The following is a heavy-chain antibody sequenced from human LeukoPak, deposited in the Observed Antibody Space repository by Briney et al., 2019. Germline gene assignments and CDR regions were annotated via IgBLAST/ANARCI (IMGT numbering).Heavy chain of an antibody. D-gene: IGHD2-15*01. CDR3: ATKYCSGGSCYHYWYFDL. Sequence: GRSLRLSCAASGFTLSSYEMNWVRQAPGKGLEGVSYISSSGTTIYYADSVKGRFTISRDNAKNSLYLQMDSLRAEDTAVYYCATKYCSGGSCYHYWYFDLWGRGTVVTVSS. V-gene: IGHV3-48*03. J-gene: IGHJ2*01. CDR1: GFTLSSYE. CDR2: ISSSGTTI.